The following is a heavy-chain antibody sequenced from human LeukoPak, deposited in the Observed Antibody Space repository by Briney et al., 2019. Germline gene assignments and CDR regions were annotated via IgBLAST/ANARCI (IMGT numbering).Heavy chain of an antibody. D-gene: IGHD3-3*02. CDR1: GFNLSQYS. J-gene: IGHJ6*03. Sequence: PGGSLRLSGFTSGFNLSQYSGKWVGQGPGKGLEWVAYISGSAVTKVSRESVSARFTISKDNARSAVYLQMNSLTAEDPAVYYCARDGVISIFGGDHYYMDVWGKGTMVTVSS. CDR3: ARDGVISIFGGDHYYMDV. CDR2: ISGSAVTK. V-gene: IGHV3-48*01.